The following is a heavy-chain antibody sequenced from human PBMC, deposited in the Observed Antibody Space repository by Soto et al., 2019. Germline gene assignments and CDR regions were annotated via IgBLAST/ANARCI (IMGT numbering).Heavy chain of an antibody. CDR1: GGSFSGYY. J-gene: IGHJ3*02. CDR3: ARAYYDCWMGPDAFDI. V-gene: IGHV4-34*01. Sequence: QVQLQQWGAGLLKPSETLSLTCAVYGGSFSGYYWSWIRQPPGQGLEWIGEINHSGSTNYNPSLKSRVTISVDTSKNQSALKLSSVTAADTALYYCARAYYDCWMGPDAFDIWGQGTMVTVSS. D-gene: IGHD3-3*01. CDR2: INHSGST.